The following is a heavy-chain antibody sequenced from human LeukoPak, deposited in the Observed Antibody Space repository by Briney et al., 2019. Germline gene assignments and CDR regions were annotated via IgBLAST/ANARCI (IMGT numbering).Heavy chain of an antibody. CDR2: ISGGGGST. J-gene: IGHJ4*02. V-gene: IGHV3-23*01. CDR1: GFTFSSYA. CDR3: AKDGYIVVVPAATGLDY. D-gene: IGHD2-2*01. Sequence: PGGSLRLSCAASGFTFSSYAMSWVRQAPGKGLEWVSAISGGGGSTYYADSVKGRFTISRDNSKNTLYLQMNSLRAEDTAVYYCAKDGYIVVVPAATGLDYWGQGTLVTVSS.